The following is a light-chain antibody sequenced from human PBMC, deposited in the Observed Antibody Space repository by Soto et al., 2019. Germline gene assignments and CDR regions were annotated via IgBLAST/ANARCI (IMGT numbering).Light chain of an antibody. CDR2: DAS. Sequence: DLQMTQSPSSLSASLGDRVTITCRASQDIGHYLNWYQHKPGKAPKLLIYDASSLETGVPPGFSGGGSGTDFTLTINNLQPEDVATYYCQQSLNLPLTFGPGTKVDIK. J-gene: IGKJ3*01. CDR1: QDIGHY. CDR3: QQSLNLPLT. V-gene: IGKV1-33*01.